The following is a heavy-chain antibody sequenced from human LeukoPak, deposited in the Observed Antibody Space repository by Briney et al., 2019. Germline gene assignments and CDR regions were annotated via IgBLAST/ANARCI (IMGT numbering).Heavy chain of an antibody. CDR1: GGSISSSNHY. CDR2: IYYSGRT. Sequence: SETLSLTCTVSGGSISSSNHYWGWIRQPPGKGLECIGSIYYSGRTYYNPSLKSRVTISLDTSKNQFSLKLSSVTAADTAVYYCARIEYSGPLDYWGQGTLVTVSS. D-gene: IGHD1-26*01. J-gene: IGHJ4*02. CDR3: ARIEYSGPLDY. V-gene: IGHV4-39*07.